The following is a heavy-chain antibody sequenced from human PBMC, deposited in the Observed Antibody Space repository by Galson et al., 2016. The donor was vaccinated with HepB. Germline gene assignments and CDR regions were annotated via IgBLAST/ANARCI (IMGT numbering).Heavy chain of an antibody. Sequence: SLRLSCAASGFAFSAYGMTWVRQAPRKGLEWVAAISTSGGSTDYADSVRGRFTISRDNAENTLYLQVNSLRADDTAVYYCARDLSGPDYWSQGTLVTVSS. CDR3: ARDLSGPDY. CDR2: ISTSGGST. J-gene: IGHJ4*02. V-gene: IGHV3-23*01. CDR1: GFAFSAYG.